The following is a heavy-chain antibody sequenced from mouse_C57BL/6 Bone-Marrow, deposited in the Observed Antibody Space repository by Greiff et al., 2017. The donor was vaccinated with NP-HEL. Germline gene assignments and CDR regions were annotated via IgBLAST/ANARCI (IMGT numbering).Heavy chain of an antibody. V-gene: IGHV1-82*01. Sequence: VQLQESGPELVKPGASVKISCKASGYAFSSSWMNWVKQRPGKGLEWIGRIYPGDGDTNYNGKFKGKATLTADKSSSTAYMQLSSLTSEDSAVYFCARYYSNQYYFDYWGQGTTLTVSS. CDR3: ARYYSNQYYFDY. CDR2: IYPGDGDT. D-gene: IGHD2-5*01. J-gene: IGHJ2*01. CDR1: GYAFSSSW.